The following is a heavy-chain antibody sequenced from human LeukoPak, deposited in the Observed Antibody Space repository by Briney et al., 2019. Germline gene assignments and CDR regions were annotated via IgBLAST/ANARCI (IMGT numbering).Heavy chain of an antibody. CDR1: GDSIYSGDYY. J-gene: IGHJ4*01. D-gene: IGHD3-10*01. CDR3: ARAGDGSGSYYVPV. Sequence: SQTLSLTCTVSGDSIYSGDYYWSWIRQLPGKGLEWIGNIHDRENAYYNPSLKSRLTMSVHPSETQFSLKLSSVTAADTAVYYCARAGDGSGSYYVPVWGHGTLVTVSS. CDR2: IHDRENA. V-gene: IGHV4-31*03.